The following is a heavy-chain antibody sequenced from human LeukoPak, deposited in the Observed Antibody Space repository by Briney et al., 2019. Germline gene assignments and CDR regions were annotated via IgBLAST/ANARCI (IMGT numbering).Heavy chain of an antibody. J-gene: IGHJ4*02. CDR3: ARRGGGYYPYYFDY. Sequence: SSETLSLTCAVYGGSFSGYYWSWIRQPPGKGLEWIGEIDHSGSTNYNPSLKSRFTISVDTSKNQFSLKLSSVTAADTAVYYCARRGGGYYPYYFDYWGQGTLVTVSS. CDR1: GGSFSGYY. V-gene: IGHV4-34*01. D-gene: IGHD3-22*01. CDR2: IDHSGST.